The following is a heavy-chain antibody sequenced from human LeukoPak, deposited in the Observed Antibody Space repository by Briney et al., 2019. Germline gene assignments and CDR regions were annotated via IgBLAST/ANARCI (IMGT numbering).Heavy chain of an antibody. D-gene: IGHD3-10*01. J-gene: IGHJ4*02. CDR1: GFTVSSNY. CDR3: TTYGSGRKFDY. CDR2: IESKTDGGTT. V-gene: IGHV3-15*04. Sequence: GGSLRLSCAASGFTVSSNYMTWVRQAPGKGLEWVGRIESKTDGGTTDYAAPVKGRFTISRDDSTNTLYLQMNSLKSEDTAVYYCTTYGSGRKFDYWGQGILVTVSS.